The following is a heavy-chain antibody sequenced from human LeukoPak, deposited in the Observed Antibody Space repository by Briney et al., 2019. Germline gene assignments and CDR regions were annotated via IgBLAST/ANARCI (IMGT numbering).Heavy chain of an antibody. D-gene: IGHD3-22*01. CDR3: ARGWSSSGYYPFSGIDH. V-gene: IGHV3-30*04. Sequence: GGSLRLSCAASGFTFSSYAMHWVRQAPGKGLEWVAVISYDGSNKYYADSVKGRFTISRDNSKNTLYLQMNSLRAEDTAVYYCARGWSSSGYYPFSGIDHWGQGTLVTVSS. CDR2: ISYDGSNK. J-gene: IGHJ4*02. CDR1: GFTFSSYA.